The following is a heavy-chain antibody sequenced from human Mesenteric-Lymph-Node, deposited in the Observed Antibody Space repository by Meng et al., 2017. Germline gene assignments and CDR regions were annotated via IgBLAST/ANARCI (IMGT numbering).Heavy chain of an antibody. CDR2: ISGSGVYT. D-gene: IGHD6-19*01. CDR1: GFTFSSYA. V-gene: IGHV3-23*01. J-gene: IGHJ4*02. Sequence: GESLKISCAASGFTFSSYAMSWVRQAPGKGLEWVSAISGSGVYTYYADSVKGRFTISRDNSNNTLYLQMNSLGAEDTAVYYCAKDLGGYSSAWYDYWGQGTVVTVSS. CDR3: AKDLGGYSSAWYDY.